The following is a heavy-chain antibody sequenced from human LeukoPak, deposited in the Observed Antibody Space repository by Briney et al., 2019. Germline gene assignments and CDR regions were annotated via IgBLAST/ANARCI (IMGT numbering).Heavy chain of an antibody. CDR3: ARRHYHGSGTRRGYYYYGMDV. J-gene: IGHJ6*02. D-gene: IGHD3-10*01. CDR1: GVSFGSHW. V-gene: IGHV3-7*01. Sequence: SGGSLRLSCAASGVSFGSHWMTWVRQAPGKGLEWVANIKQDGSEKYYVDSVKGRFTISRDNSKNTLYLQMNSLRAEDTAVYYCARRHYHGSGTRRGYYYYGMDVWGQGTTVTVS. CDR2: IKQDGSEK.